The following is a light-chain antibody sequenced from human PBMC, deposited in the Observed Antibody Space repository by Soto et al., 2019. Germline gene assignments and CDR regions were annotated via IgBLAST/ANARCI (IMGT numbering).Light chain of an antibody. CDR1: QGISSY. V-gene: IGKV1-9*01. J-gene: IGKJ3*01. CDR2: AAS. Sequence: DIQLTQSPPFLSASVGDRVTISCRASQGISSYLAWYQQKPGKAPKLLIYAASTLQSGVPSRFSGSGSGTEFTLAISSLQPEDFATYYCQQLNNFPFTFGPGTKVDIK. CDR3: QQLNNFPFT.